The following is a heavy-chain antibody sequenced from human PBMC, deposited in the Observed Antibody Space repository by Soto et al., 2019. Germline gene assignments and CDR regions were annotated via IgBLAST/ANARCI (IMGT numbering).Heavy chain of an antibody. CDR3: ARHGPVVVVAATSELGPYYYYGMDV. CDR1: GYIFTSYW. D-gene: IGHD2-15*01. CDR2: IDPSDSYT. V-gene: IGHV5-10-1*01. J-gene: IGHJ6*02. Sequence: GESLKISCNGSGYIFTSYWISWVRQMPGKGPEWMGRIDPSDSYTNYSPSFQGHVTISADKSISTAYLQWSSLKASDTAMYYCARHGPVVVVAATSELGPYYYYGMDVWGQGTTVTVSS.